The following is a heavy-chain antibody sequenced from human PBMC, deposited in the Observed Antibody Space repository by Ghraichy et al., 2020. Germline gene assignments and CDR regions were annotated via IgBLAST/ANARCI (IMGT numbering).Heavy chain of an antibody. CDR1: SGSISSGAYY. V-gene: IGHV4-31*03. Sequence: SETLSLTCTVSSGSISSGAYYWSWIRQHPGKGLEWIGYIHYSGSASYNPSLRTRLTISVDTSKNQFSLKLSSVTAADTAVYYCARARSGYGTTGLYDYWGQGTLVTVSS. J-gene: IGHJ4*02. CDR2: IHYSGSA. D-gene: IGHD5-12*01. CDR3: ARARSGYGTTGLYDY.